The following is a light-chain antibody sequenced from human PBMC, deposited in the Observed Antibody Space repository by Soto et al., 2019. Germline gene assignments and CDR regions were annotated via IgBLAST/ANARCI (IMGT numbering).Light chain of an antibody. CDR2: DAS. V-gene: IGKV1-39*01. Sequence: DIQMTQSPSSLSASVGDKVTITCRASQSIRSYLNWVQQKPGKAPKLLIYDASSLQTGVPSRFSGSGSATDFSLTISSLQPEDFATYYCQQSYSTPPWTFGQGTKWIS. J-gene: IGKJ1*01. CDR1: QSIRSY. CDR3: QQSYSTPPWT.